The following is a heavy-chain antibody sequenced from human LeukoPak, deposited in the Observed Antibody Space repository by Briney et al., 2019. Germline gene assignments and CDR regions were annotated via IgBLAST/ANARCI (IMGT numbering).Heavy chain of an antibody. CDR3: AREEYDI. CDR1: GFTFSRYA. CDR2: ISKSSTTI. Sequence: GGSPRLSCAASGFTFSRYAMGWVRQAPGRGLEWVSYISKSSTTIYYADSVKGRFTISRDNAKNLLYLQMESLRAEDTAMYYCAREEYDIWGQGTMVAVSS. J-gene: IGHJ3*02. D-gene: IGHD3-10*01. V-gene: IGHV3-48*04.